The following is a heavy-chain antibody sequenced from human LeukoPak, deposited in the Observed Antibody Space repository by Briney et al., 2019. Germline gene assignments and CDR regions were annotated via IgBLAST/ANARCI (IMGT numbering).Heavy chain of an antibody. CDR3: ATVGVIGRYYYYGMDV. CDR2: FDPEDGET. J-gene: IGHJ6*02. Sequence: GASVTVSCTVSGYTLTELSMHWVRQAPGKGLEWMGGFDPEDGETIYAQKFQGRVTMAEDTSTDTAYMELSSLRSEDTAVYYCATVGVIGRYYYYGMDVWGQGTTVTVSS. D-gene: IGHD3-16*02. V-gene: IGHV1-24*01. CDR1: GYTLTELS.